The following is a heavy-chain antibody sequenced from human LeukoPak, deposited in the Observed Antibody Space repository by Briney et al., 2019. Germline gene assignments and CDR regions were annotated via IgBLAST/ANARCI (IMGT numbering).Heavy chain of an antibody. V-gene: IGHV1-2*02. J-gene: IGHJ6*03. Sequence: ASVKGSCKASGYTFTGYYMDWVREAPGQGLEWMGWNNPNSGGTNYAQKFQGRVTMTRDTSISTAYMEVSRLRSDDTAVYYCARDLGTMVRGVSTYYYYYYMDVWGKGTTVTVSS. CDR2: NNPNSGGT. CDR3: ARDLGTMVRGVSTYYYYYYMDV. CDR1: GYTFTGYY. D-gene: IGHD3-10*01.